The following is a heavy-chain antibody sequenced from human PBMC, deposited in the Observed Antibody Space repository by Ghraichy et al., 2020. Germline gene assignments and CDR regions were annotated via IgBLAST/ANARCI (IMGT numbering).Heavy chain of an antibody. CDR1: GGSFSNYY. CDR2: IYNSGSS. Sequence: ETLSLTCTVSGGSFSNYYWTWIRQPPGKGLEWIGYIYNSGSSNYNPSLKSRVTISVDTSKNQFSLKLTSVTAADTAVYYCARDYGRSVAVAGYGMDVWGQGTTVTVSS. CDR3: ARDYGRSVAVAGYGMDV. V-gene: IGHV4-59*01. J-gene: IGHJ6*02. D-gene: IGHD6-19*01.